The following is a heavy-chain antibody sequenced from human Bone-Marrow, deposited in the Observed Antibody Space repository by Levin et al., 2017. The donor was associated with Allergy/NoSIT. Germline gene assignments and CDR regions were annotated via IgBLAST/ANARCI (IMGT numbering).Heavy chain of an antibody. J-gene: IGHJ4*02. CDR3: IRRFESWVTPPYYSDF. CDR2: IYWDDDK. CDR1: GFSLTTSGMS. V-gene: IGHV2-5*02. D-gene: IGHD2-21*02. Sequence: SGPTLVKPTQTLTLTCTFSGFSLTTSGMSVGWIRQPPGKALEWLAIIYWDDDKRYSPSLNTRLTITKDPSKNQVVLTISNMDPLDTATYYCIRRFESWVTPPYYSDFWGQGTLVTVSS.